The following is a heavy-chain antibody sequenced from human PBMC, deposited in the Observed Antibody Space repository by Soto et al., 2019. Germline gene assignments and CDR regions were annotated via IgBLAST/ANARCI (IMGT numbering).Heavy chain of an antibody. J-gene: IGHJ5*02. Sequence: QVQLVQSGAEVKKPGSSVKVSCKASGGTFSSYAISWVRQAPGQGLEWMGGIIPIFGTANYAQKFQGRVTITADESTSTAYMELSSLRSEDTAVYYCASNLRITMVRGAYNWFDPWGLGTLVTVSS. CDR1: GGTFSSYA. V-gene: IGHV1-69*01. D-gene: IGHD3-10*01. CDR2: IIPIFGTA. CDR3: ASNLRITMVRGAYNWFDP.